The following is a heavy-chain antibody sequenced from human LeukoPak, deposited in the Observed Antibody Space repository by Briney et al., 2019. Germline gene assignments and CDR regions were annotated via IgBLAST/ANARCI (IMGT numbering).Heavy chain of an antibody. J-gene: IGHJ4*02. CDR2: ITGSGSV. D-gene: IGHD2-21*01. V-gene: IGHV3-21*01. Sequence: GGSLRLSCAASGFTFRSHSLDWVRQAPGKGLEWVSSITGSGSVQYADSVKGRFTISRDNAKNSLYLQMNSLRAEDTAVYYCVRDVIHSYFDIWGQGILVTVSS. CDR1: GFTFRSHS. CDR3: VRDVIHSYFDI.